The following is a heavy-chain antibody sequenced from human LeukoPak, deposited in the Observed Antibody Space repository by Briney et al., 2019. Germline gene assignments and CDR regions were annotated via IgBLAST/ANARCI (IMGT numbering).Heavy chain of an antibody. V-gene: IGHV3-30*04. J-gene: IGHJ4*02. D-gene: IGHD2-2*01. CDR2: ISYDGSNK. Sequence: GGPLRLSCAASGFTFSNYAMHWVRQAPGKGPEWVALISYDGSNKNYADSVKGRFTISRDNSKNTLFLQMNSLRTEDTAVFYCAREETWFSTTWYYFDYWGQGTLVTVSS. CDR1: GFTFSNYA. CDR3: AREETWFSTTWYYFDY.